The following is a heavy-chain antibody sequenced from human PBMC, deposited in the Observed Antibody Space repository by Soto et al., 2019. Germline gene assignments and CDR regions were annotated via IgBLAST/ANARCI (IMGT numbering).Heavy chain of an antibody. J-gene: IGHJ4*01. Sequence: GGSLRLSCAASGFTFSSYSMNWVRQAPGKGLEWVSSISSSSSYIYYADSVKGRFTISRDNAKNSLYLQMNSLRAEDTAVYYWGKRDKRSWTYHFGFLGQGTLVTVSS. D-gene: IGHD1-7*01. CDR1: GFTFSSYS. CDR2: ISSSSSYI. V-gene: IGHV3-21*01. CDR3: GKRDKRSWTYHFGF.